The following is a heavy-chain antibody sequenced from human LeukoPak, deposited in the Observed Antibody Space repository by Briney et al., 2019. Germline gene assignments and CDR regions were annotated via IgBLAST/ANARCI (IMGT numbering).Heavy chain of an antibody. CDR1: GFTFSSYA. Sequence: PPGGSLRLSCAASGFTFSSYAMSWVRQAPGKGLEWVSVISGSGDTTDNADSVKGRFTISRDNSKNTLFLQMHSLRPEDTALYYCAKGLGYYSDYWGQGTLVTVSS. D-gene: IGHD1-26*01. CDR2: ISGSGDTT. V-gene: IGHV3-23*01. CDR3: AKGLGYYSDY. J-gene: IGHJ4*02.